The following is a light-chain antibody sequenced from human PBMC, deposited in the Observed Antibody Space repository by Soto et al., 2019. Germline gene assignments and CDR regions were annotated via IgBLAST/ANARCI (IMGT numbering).Light chain of an antibody. V-gene: IGKV1-9*01. CDR3: QQLSHYPYT. Sequence: DIQLTQSPSFLSASVEDRVTITCRASYDISSSLAWYQQEPGKPPKLLTYGSSTLQSGVPSRFSGSGAGTKFTLTMSNLQFGDFATYYCQQLSHYPYTFGQGTKLEI. CDR1: YDISSS. J-gene: IGKJ2*01. CDR2: GSS.